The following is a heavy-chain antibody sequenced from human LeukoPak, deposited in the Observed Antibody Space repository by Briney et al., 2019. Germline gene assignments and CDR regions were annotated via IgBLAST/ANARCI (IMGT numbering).Heavy chain of an antibody. D-gene: IGHD2-2*01. Sequence: GESLQISCKGSGYSFTSYWIGWVRQMPGKGLEWMGIIYPGDSDTRYSPSFQGQVTISADKSISTAYLQWSSLKASGTAMYYCARTPSSRVTKLDYWGQGTLVTVSS. CDR3: ARTPSSRVTKLDY. CDR1: GYSFTSYW. V-gene: IGHV5-51*01. J-gene: IGHJ4*02. CDR2: IYPGDSDT.